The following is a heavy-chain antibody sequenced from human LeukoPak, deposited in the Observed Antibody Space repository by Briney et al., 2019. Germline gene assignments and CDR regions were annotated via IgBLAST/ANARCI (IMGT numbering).Heavy chain of an antibody. V-gene: IGHV3-21*01. Sequence: GGSLRLSCAASGVTFRSYGMNWVRQAPGKGLEWVSSISSSSSYIYYADSVKGRFTISRDNAKNSLYLQMNSLRAEDTAVYYCARAFGYCSSTSCNGYYYYYYGMDVWGQGTTVTVSS. CDR1: GVTFRSYG. CDR2: ISSSSSYI. D-gene: IGHD2-2*03. CDR3: ARAFGYCSSTSCNGYYYYYYGMDV. J-gene: IGHJ6*02.